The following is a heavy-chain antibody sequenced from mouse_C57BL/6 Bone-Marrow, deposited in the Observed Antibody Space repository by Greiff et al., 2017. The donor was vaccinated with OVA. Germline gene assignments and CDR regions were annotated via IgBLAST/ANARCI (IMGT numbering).Heavy chain of an antibody. V-gene: IGHV8-12*01. CDR3: ARRWDYYGSSSYFDV. Sequence: QVTLKVCGPGILQSSQTLSLTCSFSGFSLSTSGMGVSWIRKPSGKGLEWLAHIYWDDDKRYNPSLKSRLTISKDTSRNQVFLKITSVDTADTATYYCARRWDYYGSSSYFDVWGTGTTVTVSS. J-gene: IGHJ1*03. CDR1: GFSLSTSGMG. CDR2: IYWDDDK. D-gene: IGHD1-1*01.